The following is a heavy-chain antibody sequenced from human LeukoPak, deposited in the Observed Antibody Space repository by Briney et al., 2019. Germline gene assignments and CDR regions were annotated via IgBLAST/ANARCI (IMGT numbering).Heavy chain of an antibody. CDR3: AKDHSISVLSPSGHFQH. CDR2: ISYDGSNK. Sequence: PGGSLRLSCAASGFTFSSYAMHWVRQAPGKGLEWVVVISYDGSNKYYADSVKGRFTISRDNSKNTLYLQMNSLRAEDTAVYYCAKDHSISVLSPSGHFQHWGQGTLVTVSS. CDR1: GFTFSSYA. D-gene: IGHD3-3*02. J-gene: IGHJ1*01. V-gene: IGHV3-30-3*01.